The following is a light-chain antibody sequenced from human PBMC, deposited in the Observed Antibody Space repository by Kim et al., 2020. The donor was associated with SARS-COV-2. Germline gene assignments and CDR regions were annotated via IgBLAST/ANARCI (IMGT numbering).Light chain of an antibody. J-gene: IGLJ1*01. Sequence: DTIAGTGSSSNSGAGYDVHWYQQLPGTAPKLRIYGNSNRPSGVPDRFSGSKSGTSASLAITGLQAEDEADYYCQSYDSSLSGSGVFGTGTKVTVL. CDR1: SSNSGAGYD. CDR3: QSYDSSLSGSGV. CDR2: GNS. V-gene: IGLV1-40*01.